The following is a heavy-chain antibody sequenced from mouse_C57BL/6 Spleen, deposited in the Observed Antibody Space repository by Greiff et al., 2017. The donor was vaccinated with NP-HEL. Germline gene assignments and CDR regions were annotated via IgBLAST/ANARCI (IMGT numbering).Heavy chain of an antibody. D-gene: IGHD1-1*01. V-gene: IGHV1-52*01. CDR1: GYTFTSYW. CDR2: IDPSDSET. Sequence: QVQLQQPGAELVRPGSSVKLSCKASGYTFTSYWMHWVKQRPIQGLEWIGNIDPSDSETHYNQKFKDKATLTVDKSSSTAYMQLSSLTSEDSAVDYCARLGYYGSSLYYFDYWGQGTTLTVSS. CDR3: ARLGYYGSSLYYFDY. J-gene: IGHJ2*01.